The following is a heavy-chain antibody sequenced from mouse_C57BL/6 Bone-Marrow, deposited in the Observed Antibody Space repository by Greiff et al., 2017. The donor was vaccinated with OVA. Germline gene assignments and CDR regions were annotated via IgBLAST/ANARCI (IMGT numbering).Heavy chain of an antibody. CDR1: GYTFTSYW. CDR2: IHPNSGST. D-gene: IGHD1-1*01. J-gene: IGHJ2*01. Sequence: QVQLKQPGAELVKPGASVKLSCKASGYTFTSYWMHWVKQRPGQGLEWIGMIHPNSGSTNYNEKFKSKATLTVDKSSSTAYMQLSSLTSEDSAVYYCARERITTVVASYYFDYWGQGTTLTVSS. CDR3: ARERITTVVASYYFDY. V-gene: IGHV1-64*01.